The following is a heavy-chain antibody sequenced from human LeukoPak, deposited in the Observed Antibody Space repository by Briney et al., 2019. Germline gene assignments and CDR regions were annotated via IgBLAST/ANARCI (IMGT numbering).Heavy chain of an antibody. CDR3: ARAGDRGYSSSWSDY. J-gene: IGHJ4*02. CDR1: GGTFSSYA. Sequence: ASVKVSCKASGGTFSSYAISWVRQAPGQGLEWMGGIIPIFGTANYAQKFQGRVTITADESTSTAYMELSSLRSEDTAVYYCARAGDRGYSSSWSDYWGQGTLVTVSS. V-gene: IGHV1-69*13. D-gene: IGHD6-13*01. CDR2: IIPIFGTA.